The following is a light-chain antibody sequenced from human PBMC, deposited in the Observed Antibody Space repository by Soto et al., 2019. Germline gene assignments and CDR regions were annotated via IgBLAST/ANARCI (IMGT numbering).Light chain of an antibody. CDR3: QQYNNWPLT. CDR2: GAS. V-gene: IGKV3-15*01. Sequence: EIVMTQSPATLSVSPGERATLSCRASQSVSSNLAWYQQQPGQAPRLLIYGASTRATGFPARFSGSGSGTEFTLTISSLQSEDFAVYYGQQYNNWPLTFGGGTKVEIK. CDR1: QSVSSN. J-gene: IGKJ4*01.